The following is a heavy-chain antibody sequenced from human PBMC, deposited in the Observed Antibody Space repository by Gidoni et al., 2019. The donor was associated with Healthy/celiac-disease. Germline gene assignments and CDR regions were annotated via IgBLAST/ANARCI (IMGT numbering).Heavy chain of an antibody. CDR1: GVTFSSYA. J-gene: IGHJ4*02. CDR3: AKDLYYDILTGYSHEIGCDY. V-gene: IGHV3-23*01. CDR2: ISGSGGST. Sequence: EVQLLESGGGLVQPGGSLRLSCAASGVTFSSYAISWVRQAPGKGLELVSAISGSGGSTYYADSVKGQFTISRDNSKNTLYLQMNSLRAEDTAVYYCAKDLYYDILTGYSHEIGCDYWGQGTLVTVSS. D-gene: IGHD3-9*01.